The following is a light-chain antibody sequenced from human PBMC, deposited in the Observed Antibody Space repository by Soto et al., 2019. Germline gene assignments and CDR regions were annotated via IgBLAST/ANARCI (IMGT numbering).Light chain of an antibody. CDR2: AAS. CDR3: QQSYSIPIT. Sequence: DIQMTQSPSSLSASVGDGVTITCRASQSISSYLNWYQQKPGKAPKILIYAASSLQSGVPSRFSGSGSGTDFTLTISSLQPEDFATYYCQQSYSIPITFGQGTRLEI. CDR1: QSISSY. V-gene: IGKV1-39*01. J-gene: IGKJ5*01.